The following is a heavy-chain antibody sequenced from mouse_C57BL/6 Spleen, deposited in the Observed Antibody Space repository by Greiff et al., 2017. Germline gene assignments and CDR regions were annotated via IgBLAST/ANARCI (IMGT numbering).Heavy chain of an antibody. CDR2: INPNNGGT. CDR1: GYTFTDYY. CDR3: ARGTAQATSLAMDY. J-gene: IGHJ4*01. D-gene: IGHD3-2*02. Sequence: VQLQQSGPELVKPGASVKISCKASGYTFTDYYMNWVKQSHGKSLEWIGDINPNNGGTSYNQKFKGKATLTVDKSSSTAYMELRSLTSEDSAVYYCARGTAQATSLAMDYWGQGTSVTVSS. V-gene: IGHV1-26*01.